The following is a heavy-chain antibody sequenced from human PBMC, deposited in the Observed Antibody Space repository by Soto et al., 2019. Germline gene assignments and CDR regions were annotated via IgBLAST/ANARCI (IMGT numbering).Heavy chain of an antibody. CDR3: AREMAGHGGEYEY. V-gene: IGHV1-18*01. D-gene: IGHD3-16*01. J-gene: IGHJ4*02. CDR2: ISGSSGNA. CDR1: GYTFTKYG. Sequence: QVQLVQSGAEVKNPGASVKVSCKTSGYTFTKYGVGWVRQAPGQGLEWMGWISGSSGNANYAEKVQGRITLTTDTSTSTAYIELRSLRSDDTAVYYCAREMAGHGGEYEYWGQGTLVTVSS.